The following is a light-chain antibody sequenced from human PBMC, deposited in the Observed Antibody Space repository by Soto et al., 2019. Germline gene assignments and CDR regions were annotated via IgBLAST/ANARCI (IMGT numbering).Light chain of an antibody. CDR3: MQALQIPPLT. CDR1: QSLLHSNGYNY. J-gene: IGKJ4*01. V-gene: IGKV2-28*01. Sequence: DIVMTQSPLSLPVTPGEPASISCRSSQSLLHSNGYNYLDWYLQKPGQSPQLLIYLASNRASGVPDRFSGCGSGTHFTLKISRVEAEDVGVHFCMQALQIPPLTFGGGTKVEIK. CDR2: LAS.